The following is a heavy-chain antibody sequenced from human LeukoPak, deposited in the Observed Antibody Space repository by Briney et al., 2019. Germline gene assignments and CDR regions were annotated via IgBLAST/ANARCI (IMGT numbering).Heavy chain of an antibody. Sequence: GGSLRLSCAASGFTLSSYWMHWVRQAPGKGLEWVSLIYSGTKTYYADSVKGRFTISRDNSKNTLYLQMNSLRAEDTAVYYCARGDGSFDYWGQGILVTVSS. CDR1: GFTLSSYW. D-gene: IGHD5-24*01. CDR3: ARGDGSFDY. CDR2: IYSGTKT. J-gene: IGHJ4*02. V-gene: IGHV3-53*01.